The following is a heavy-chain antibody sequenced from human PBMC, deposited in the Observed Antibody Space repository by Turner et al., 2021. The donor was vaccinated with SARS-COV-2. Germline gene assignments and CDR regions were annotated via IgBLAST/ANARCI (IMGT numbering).Heavy chain of an antibody. CDR2: ISYDGSNK. V-gene: IGHV3-30*18. CDR3: AKVVSPYCSAGGCYYSPADY. J-gene: IGHJ4*02. D-gene: IGHD2-15*01. Sequence: EQLVVSGGGVLQPGKTLRLSCAASGFHLRSYGMHWVRQAPGKGLEWGAVISYDGSNKYYADSVKGRFTIARDISKRTLNVQMNCLIAEDTAVYYCAKVVSPYCSAGGCYYSPADYWGQGTLVTVSS. CDR1: GFHLRSYG.